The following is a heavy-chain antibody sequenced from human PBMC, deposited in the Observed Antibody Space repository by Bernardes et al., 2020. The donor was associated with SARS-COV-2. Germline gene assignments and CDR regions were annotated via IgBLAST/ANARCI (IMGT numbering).Heavy chain of an antibody. Sequence: GSLRLSCTASEFTFSSYAMSWVRQAPGKGLEWVSSITSSSSYKYYADSVKGRFTISRDNAKNSLYLQMNSLRAEDTAVYFCARESDWNYVFDYWGQGTLVTVSS. V-gene: IGHV3-21*01. CDR3: ARESDWNYVFDY. CDR1: EFTFSSYA. J-gene: IGHJ4*02. D-gene: IGHD1-7*01. CDR2: ITSSSSYK.